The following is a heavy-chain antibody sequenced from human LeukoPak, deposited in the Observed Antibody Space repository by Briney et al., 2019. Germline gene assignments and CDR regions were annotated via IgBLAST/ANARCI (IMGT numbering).Heavy chain of an antibody. V-gene: IGHV3-23*01. CDR2: INGNGRST. J-gene: IGHJ6*02. D-gene: IGHD5-12*01. CDR1: GLTFSSNA. CDR3: AREGQEIVATIYHYYGMDV. Sequence: GGSLRLSCAASGLTFSSNAMSWVRQAAGKGLDWVSSINGNGRSTYYADSVKGRFTISRDNAKNSPYLQMNSLRAEDTAVYYCAREGQEIVATIYHYYGMDVWGQGTTVTVSS.